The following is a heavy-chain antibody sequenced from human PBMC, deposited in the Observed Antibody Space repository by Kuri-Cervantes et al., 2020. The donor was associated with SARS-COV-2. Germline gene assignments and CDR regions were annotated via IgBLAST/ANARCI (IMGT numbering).Heavy chain of an antibody. V-gene: IGHV3-7*03. CDR1: GFPFSSYW. CDR2: IMQDGSEK. Sequence: ESLKISCAASGFPFSSYWMSWVRQAPGKGLEWVANIMQDGSEKYHVDSVKGRFTISRDNAKNSLYLQMNSLRAEDTAVYYCARGNYFDSSGYYHFYYGVDVWGQGTTVTVSS. CDR3: ARGNYFDSSGYYHFYYGVDV. J-gene: IGHJ6*02. D-gene: IGHD3-22*01.